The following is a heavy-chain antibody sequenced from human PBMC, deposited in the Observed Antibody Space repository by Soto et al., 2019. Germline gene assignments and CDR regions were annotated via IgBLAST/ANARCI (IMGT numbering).Heavy chain of an antibody. CDR3: ARAAARADYGANAQSVLDV. CDR1: GGSISSGGYS. CDR2: IYHSGST. D-gene: IGHD4-17*01. J-gene: IGHJ6*02. Sequence: SETLSLTCAVSGGSISSGGYSWSWIRQPPGKGLEWIGYIYHSGSTYYNPSLKSRVTISVDRSKNQFSLKLSSVTAADTAVYYCARAAARADYGANAQSVLDVWGQGTTVTVSS. V-gene: IGHV4-30-2*01.